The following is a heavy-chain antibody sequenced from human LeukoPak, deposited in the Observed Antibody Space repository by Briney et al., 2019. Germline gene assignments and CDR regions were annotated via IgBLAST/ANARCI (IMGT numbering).Heavy chain of an antibody. CDR1: GGSISSYY. Sequence: SETLSLTCTVSGGSISSYYWSWIRQPPGKGLEWIGYIYYSGSTNYNPSLKSRVTISVDTSKNQFSLKLSSVTAADTAVYCCARDSTFTYCSSTSCYGYGMDVWGKGTTVTVSS. D-gene: IGHD2-2*01. J-gene: IGHJ6*04. CDR2: IYYSGST. CDR3: ARDSTFTYCSSTSCYGYGMDV. V-gene: IGHV4-59*01.